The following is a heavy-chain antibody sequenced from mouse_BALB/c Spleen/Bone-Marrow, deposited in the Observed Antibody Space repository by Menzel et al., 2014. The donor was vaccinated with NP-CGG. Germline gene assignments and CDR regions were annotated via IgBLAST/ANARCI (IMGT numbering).Heavy chain of an antibody. V-gene: IGHV1S41*01. CDR1: GYTFXSYW. J-gene: IGHJ4*01. CDR2: IAPGSGST. CDR3: ARSYYGRAMDY. Sequence: DLVKPGASVKLSCKASGYTFXSYWINWIKQRPGQGLEWIGRIAPGSGSTYYDEMFKGKATLTVDTSSSTAYIRLSSLSSEDSAVYFCARSYYGRAMDYWGQGTSVTVSS. D-gene: IGHD1-1*01.